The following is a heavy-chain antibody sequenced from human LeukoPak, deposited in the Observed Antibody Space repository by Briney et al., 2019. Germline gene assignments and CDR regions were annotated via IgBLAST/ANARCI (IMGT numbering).Heavy chain of an antibody. Sequence: GGSLRLSCAASGFTFSSYSMNWVRQAPGKGLEWVSYISSSSSTIYYADSVKGRFTISRDNAKNSLYLQMNSLRAEDTAVYYCAKLRIPSGYAALTTYYYYYYMDVWGKGTTVTVSS. J-gene: IGHJ6*03. CDR1: GFTFSSYS. CDR3: AKLRIPSGYAALTTYYYYYYMDV. CDR2: ISSSSSTI. D-gene: IGHD1-1*01. V-gene: IGHV3-48*04.